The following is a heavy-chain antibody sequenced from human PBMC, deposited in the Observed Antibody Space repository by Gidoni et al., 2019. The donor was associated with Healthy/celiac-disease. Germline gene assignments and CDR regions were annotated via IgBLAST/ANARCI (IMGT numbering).Heavy chain of an antibody. Sequence: QVPLQQWGAGLLKPSETLSLTCAVSGGSFSGYYWSWIRQPPGKGLEWIGEINHSGSTNYNPSLKSRVTISVDTSKNQFSLKLSSVTAADTAVYYCARGPVARFDYWGQGTLVTVSS. V-gene: IGHV4-34*01. CDR3: ARGPVARFDY. CDR1: GGSFSGYY. D-gene: IGHD2-15*01. J-gene: IGHJ4*02. CDR2: INHSGST.